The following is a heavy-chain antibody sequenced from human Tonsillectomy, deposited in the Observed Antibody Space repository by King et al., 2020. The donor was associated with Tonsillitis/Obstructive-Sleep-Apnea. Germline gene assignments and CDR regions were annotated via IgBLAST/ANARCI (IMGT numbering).Heavy chain of an antibody. D-gene: IGHD6-13*01. CDR3: AADLGYGSSWYDVYYYYYGRDV. CDR2: IVVGSGNT. J-gene: IGHJ6*02. Sequence: QVQLVESGPEVKKPGTSVKVSCKASGFTFTSSTMQWVRQARGQRLEWIGWIVVGSGNTNYAQKFQERVTITRDMSTSTAYMELSSLRAEDTAVYYCAADLGYGSSWYDVYYYYYGRDVWGQGTTVTVSS. V-gene: IGHV1-58*02. CDR1: GFTFTSST.